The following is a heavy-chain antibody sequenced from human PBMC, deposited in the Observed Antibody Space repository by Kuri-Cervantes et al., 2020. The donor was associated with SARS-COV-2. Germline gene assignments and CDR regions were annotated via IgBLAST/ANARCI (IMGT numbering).Heavy chain of an antibody. V-gene: IGHV1-2*02. CDR2: INPNSGGT. CDR1: GYTLTDYY. J-gene: IGHJ4*02. Sequence: ASVKVSCKASGYTLTDYYIHWVRQAPGQGLEWMGWINPNSGGTNYAQKFQGRVTMTRDTSISTAYMELSRLRSDDTAVYYCARDQQMVYAAWGAIDYWGQGTLVTVSS. D-gene: IGHD2-8*01. CDR3: ARDQQMVYAAWGAIDY.